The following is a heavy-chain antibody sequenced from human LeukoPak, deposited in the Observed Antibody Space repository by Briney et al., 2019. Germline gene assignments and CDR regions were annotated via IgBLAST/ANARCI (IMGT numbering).Heavy chain of an antibody. J-gene: IGHJ4*02. CDR1: GGTFSSYA. CDR3: AREWYRVAILDY. V-gene: IGHV1-69*01. D-gene: IGHD1-26*01. CDR2: IIPIFGTA. Sequence: SVKVSCKASGGTFSSYAISWVRQAPGQGLEWMGGIIPIFGTANYAQKFQGRVTITADESTSTAYMELSSLRSEDTAVYYCAREWYRVAILDYWGQGTLVTVSS.